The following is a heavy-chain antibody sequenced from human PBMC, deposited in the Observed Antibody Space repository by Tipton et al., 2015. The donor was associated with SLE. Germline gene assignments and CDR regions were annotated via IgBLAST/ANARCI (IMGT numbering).Heavy chain of an antibody. D-gene: IGHD2-15*01. CDR1: GFTFSSYE. J-gene: IGHJ6*02. Sequence: SLRLSCAASGFTFSSYEMNWVRQAPGKGLEWVSLTYSAGYKYYADSVKGRFTISRDNSKNTLYLQMNSLRAEDTAVYYCARELLPYYGMDVWGQGTTVTVSS. CDR2: TYSAGYK. CDR3: ARELLPYYGMDV. V-gene: IGHV3-66*02.